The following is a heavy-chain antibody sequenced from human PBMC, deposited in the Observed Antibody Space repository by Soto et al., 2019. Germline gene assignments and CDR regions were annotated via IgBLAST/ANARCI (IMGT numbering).Heavy chain of an antibody. D-gene: IGHD2-21*02. CDR3: ARGGSYYFGGGCYDAFDI. CDR1: GFTFSSYA. J-gene: IGHJ3*02. CDR2: ISYDGSNK. V-gene: IGHV3-30*04. Sequence: RGSLRLSCAASGFTFSSYAMHWVRQAPGKGLEWVAVISYDGSNKYYADSVKGRFTISRDNSKHTLYLQMNSLRAEDSAVYYCARGGSYYFGGGCYDAFDIWGQGTMVTVSS.